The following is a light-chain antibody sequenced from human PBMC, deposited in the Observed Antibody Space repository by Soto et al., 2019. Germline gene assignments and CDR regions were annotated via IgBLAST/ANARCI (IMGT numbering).Light chain of an antibody. J-gene: IGKJ1*01. CDR1: QSISSW. Sequence: DIQMTQSPSTLSASVGARVPITCRARQSISSWLAWYQQKPGKAPKLLIYDASSLESGVPSRFSGSGSGTEFTLTISSLQPDDFATYYCQQYNSYSQTFGQGTKVDIK. V-gene: IGKV1-5*01. CDR3: QQYNSYSQT. CDR2: DAS.